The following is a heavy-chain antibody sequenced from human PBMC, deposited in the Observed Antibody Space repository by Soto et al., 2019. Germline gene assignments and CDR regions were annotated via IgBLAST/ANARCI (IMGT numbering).Heavy chain of an antibody. V-gene: IGHV1-2*04. Sequence: ASVKVSCKASGYTFTGYYMHWVRQAPGQGLEWMGWINPNSGGTNYAQKFQGCVTMTMDTSMSTAYMELSRLRSDDTAVYYCAREDYGDYYFDYWGQGTLVTVSS. J-gene: IGHJ4*02. CDR3: AREDYGDYYFDY. CDR2: INPNSGGT. D-gene: IGHD4-17*01. CDR1: GYTFTGYY.